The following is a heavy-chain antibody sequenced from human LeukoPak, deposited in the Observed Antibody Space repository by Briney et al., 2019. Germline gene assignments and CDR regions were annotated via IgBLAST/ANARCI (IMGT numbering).Heavy chain of an antibody. D-gene: IGHD2-2*02. Sequence: GGSLRLSCAASGFTFSGYSMNWVRQAPGKGLEWVAHIKQDGSEKYYVDSVKGRFTISRDNAKNSLYLQMNSLRAEDTAVYYCARDRALYCSSTSCYKSVAFDIWGQGTMVTVSS. CDR2: IKQDGSEK. J-gene: IGHJ3*02. V-gene: IGHV3-7*01. CDR1: GFTFSGYS. CDR3: ARDRALYCSSTSCYKSVAFDI.